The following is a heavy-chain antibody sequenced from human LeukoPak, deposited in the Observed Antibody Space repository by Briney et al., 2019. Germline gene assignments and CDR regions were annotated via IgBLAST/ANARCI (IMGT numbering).Heavy chain of an antibody. J-gene: IGHJ4*02. CDR3: ARVYRSSWLDY. D-gene: IGHD6-13*01. CDR1: GGSVSSADYY. Sequence: SETLSLTCTVSGGSVSSADYYWSWIRQPPGKGLEWIGYIYYSGSTYYNPSLKSRVTISVDTSKNQFSLKLSSVTAADTAVHYCARVYRSSWLDYWGQGTLVTVSS. CDR2: IYYSGST. V-gene: IGHV4-30-4*01.